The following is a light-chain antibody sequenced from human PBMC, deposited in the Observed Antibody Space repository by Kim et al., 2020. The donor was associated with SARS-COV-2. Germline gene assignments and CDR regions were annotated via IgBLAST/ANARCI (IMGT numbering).Light chain of an antibody. CDR2: EVT. CDR1: SSDVGGYNY. V-gene: IGLV2-8*01. CDR3: SSYGGSNNLL. J-gene: IGLJ2*01. Sequence: QSALTQPPSAFGSPGQSVAISCTGTSSDVGGYNYVSWYQQHPGKAPKLMIYEVTKRPSGVPDRFSGSKSDNTASLTVSGLQAEDEADYYCSSYGGSNNLLFGGGTKLTVL.